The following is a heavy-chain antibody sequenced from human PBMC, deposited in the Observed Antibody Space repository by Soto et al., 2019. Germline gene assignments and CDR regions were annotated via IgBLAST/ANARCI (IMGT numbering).Heavy chain of an antibody. V-gene: IGHV3-33*01. CDR2: IWHDGNNK. CDR1: GFTFSNYG. D-gene: IGHD1-26*01. CDR3: ASDLVGASDSYGLDV. Sequence: QVQLVESGGGVVQPGRSLRLSCAASGFTFSNYGMHWVRQAPGKGLEWVAIIWHDGNNKYYADSVRGGFIISRDNSKNRLYLQMNSLRAEDTAVYYCASDLVGASDSYGLDVWGQGTPVTVSS. J-gene: IGHJ6*02.